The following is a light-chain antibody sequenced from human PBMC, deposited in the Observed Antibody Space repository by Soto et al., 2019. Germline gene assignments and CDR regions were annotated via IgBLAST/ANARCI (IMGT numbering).Light chain of an antibody. CDR1: SSDVGGYNY. Sequence: QSVLTQPVSVSGSPGQSITISCTGTSSDVGGYNYVSWYQQHPGKAPKLMIYDVSNRPSGVSNRFSGSKSGNTASLTISGLQVEDEADYYCSSYTSSSTLFGGGTKVTVL. CDR2: DVS. J-gene: IGLJ2*01. V-gene: IGLV2-14*01. CDR3: SSYTSSSTL.